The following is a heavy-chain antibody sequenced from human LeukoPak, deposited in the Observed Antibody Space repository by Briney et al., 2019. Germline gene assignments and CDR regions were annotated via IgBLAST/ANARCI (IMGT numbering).Heavy chain of an antibody. D-gene: IGHD3-10*01. Sequence: SETLSLTCAVYGGSFSGYYWSWIRQPPGKGLEWIGEINHSGSTNYNPSLKSRVTISVDTSKNQFSLKLSSVTAAATAVYSCARAAASGSYYKFGLWWFAPWGQGTRVTVSS. CDR3: ARAAASGSYYKFGLWWFAP. J-gene: IGHJ5*02. CDR1: GGSFSGYY. V-gene: IGHV4-34*01. CDR2: INHSGST.